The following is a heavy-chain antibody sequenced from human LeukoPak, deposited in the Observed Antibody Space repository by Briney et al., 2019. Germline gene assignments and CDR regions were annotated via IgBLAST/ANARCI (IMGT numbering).Heavy chain of an antibody. J-gene: IGHJ4*02. Sequence: ASVKVSCKASGYTFTSYGISWVRQAPGQGLEWMGWMNPNSGNTGYAQKFQGRVTMTRNTSINTAYMELSSLRSEDTAVYYCAKDLYLYDYVWGSYQDYWGQGTLVTVSS. CDR1: GYTFTSYG. CDR2: MNPNSGNT. D-gene: IGHD3-16*02. CDR3: AKDLYLYDYVWGSYQDY. V-gene: IGHV1-8*02.